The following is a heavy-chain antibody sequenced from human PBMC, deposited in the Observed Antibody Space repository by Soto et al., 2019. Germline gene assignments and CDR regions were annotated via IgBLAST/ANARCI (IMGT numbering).Heavy chain of an antibody. CDR2: ISGSGTST. CDR1: VFILISSA. D-gene: IGHD3-3*01. J-gene: IGHJ6*02. Sequence: PGWSLRLSCAASVFILISSAMSWVRQAPGKGLEWVSAISGSGTSTYYADSVKGRFTISGDNSKNTVYLQMNSLRAEDTAVYYCAKGPTIFGVVITFEYYYGMDVWGQGTTVTVSS. CDR3: AKGPTIFGVVITFEYYYGMDV. V-gene: IGHV3-23*01.